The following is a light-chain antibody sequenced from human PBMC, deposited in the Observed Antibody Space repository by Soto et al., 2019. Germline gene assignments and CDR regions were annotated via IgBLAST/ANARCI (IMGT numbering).Light chain of an antibody. V-gene: IGKV1-6*01. J-gene: IGKJ3*01. CDR1: QDIRND. CDR3: HQYDTVPYD. Sequence: AIQVTQSPSSLSASVGDRVTITCRASQDIRNDLAWYQQKPGQAPNLLIFAAFNLQSGVPSRFSGGGSGTEFTFTITSLQPEDIATYYCHQYDTVPYDFGPGTKVDV. CDR2: AAF.